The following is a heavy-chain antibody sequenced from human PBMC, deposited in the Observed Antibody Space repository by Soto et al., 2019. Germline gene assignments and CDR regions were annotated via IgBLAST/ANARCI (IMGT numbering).Heavy chain of an antibody. Sequence: SVKVSCKASGYTFTSYDINWVRQATGQGIERMGWMNPNSGNTGYAQKYQGRVTMTRDTSITTAYMELSSLRSEDSAVYYCAREVSYWFDPWGQGTLVTVSS. CDR1: GYTFTSYD. V-gene: IGHV1-8*01. J-gene: IGHJ5*02. D-gene: IGHD2-8*01. CDR2: MNPNSGNT. CDR3: AREVSYWFDP.